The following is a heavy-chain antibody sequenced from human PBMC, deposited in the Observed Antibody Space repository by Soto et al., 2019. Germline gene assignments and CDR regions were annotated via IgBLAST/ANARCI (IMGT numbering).Heavy chain of an antibody. CDR1: GFTFSSYG. Sequence: GGSLRLSCAASGFTFSSYGMHWVRQAPGKGLEWVAVIWYDGSNKYYADSVKGRFTISRDNSKNTLYLQMNSLRAEDTAVYYCARDGIEMATIRWDYYGMDVWGQGTTVTVSS. CDR3: ARDGIEMATIRWDYYGMDV. V-gene: IGHV3-33*01. J-gene: IGHJ6*02. D-gene: IGHD5-12*01. CDR2: IWYDGSNK.